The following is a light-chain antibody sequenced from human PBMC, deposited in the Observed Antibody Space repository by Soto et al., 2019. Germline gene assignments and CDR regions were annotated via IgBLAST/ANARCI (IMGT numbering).Light chain of an antibody. CDR2: LNNDGSH. CDR1: SWHSSYA. CDR3: QTLGPGILE. Sequence: QLVLTQSPSASASLGASVKLTCTLSSWHSSYAIAWHQQQPEKGPRYLMRLNNDGSHSKGDGIPYRFSVSSSGTERYLTISSLQSEDEADYYCQTLGPGILEFGGGTKLTVL. J-gene: IGLJ3*02. V-gene: IGLV4-69*01.